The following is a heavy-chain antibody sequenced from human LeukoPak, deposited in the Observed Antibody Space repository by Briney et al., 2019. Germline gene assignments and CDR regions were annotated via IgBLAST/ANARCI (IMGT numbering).Heavy chain of an antibody. J-gene: IGHJ6*02. CDR2: ISNNNGNT. CDR1: GYTFTNYG. D-gene: IGHD5-18*01. CDR3: ATYSYAYGMDV. Sequence: ASVKVSCKTSGYTFTNYGISWVRQAPGKGLEWMGWISNNNGNTNYAEKLQGGVTITTDTSTRTAYMELRSLRSDDTAVYYCATYSYAYGMDVWGQGTTVTVSS. V-gene: IGHV1-18*01.